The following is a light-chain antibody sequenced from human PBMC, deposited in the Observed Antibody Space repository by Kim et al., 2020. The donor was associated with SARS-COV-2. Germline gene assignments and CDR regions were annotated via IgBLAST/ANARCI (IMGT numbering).Light chain of an antibody. Sequence: GQSITMSCTGTSSAVGGYIFVSWYQQRPGKAPKLILYDVSHRHSGVSNRFSGSKSGNRASLTIFGLQAEEEADYYCTSYTSTSTLVFGGGTQLTVL. CDR1: SSAVGGYIF. V-gene: IGLV2-14*03. CDR2: DVS. J-gene: IGLJ2*01. CDR3: TSYTSTSTLV.